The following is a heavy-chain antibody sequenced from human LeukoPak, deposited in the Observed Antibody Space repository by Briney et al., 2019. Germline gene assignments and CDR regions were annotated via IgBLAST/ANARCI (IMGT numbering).Heavy chain of an antibody. CDR2: IRSKAYGGTT. J-gene: IGHJ4*02. CDR1: GFTFSDHY. V-gene: IGHV3-71*01. D-gene: IGHD2-21*02. Sequence: GGSLRLSCAASGFTFSDHYIDWVRQAPGKGLEWVGFIRSKAYGGTTEYAASVKGRFTISRDDSKSIAYLQMNSLKTEDTAVYYCQVTATNFDYWGQGTLVTVSS. CDR3: QVTATNFDY.